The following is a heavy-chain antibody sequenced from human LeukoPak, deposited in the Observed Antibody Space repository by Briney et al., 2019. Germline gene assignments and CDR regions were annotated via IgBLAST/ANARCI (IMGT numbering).Heavy chain of an antibody. CDR1: GFTFSSYA. D-gene: IGHD3-3*01. V-gene: IGHV3-23*01. J-gene: IGHJ5*02. CDR3: ARDGTYYDFWSGSSNWFDP. CDR2: ISGSGGST. Sequence: PGGSLRLSCAASGFTFSSYAMSWVRQAPGKGLEWVSAISGSGGSTYYADSVKGRFTISRDNAKNSLYLQMNSLRAEGTAVYYCARDGTYYDFWSGSSNWFDPWGQGTLVTVSS.